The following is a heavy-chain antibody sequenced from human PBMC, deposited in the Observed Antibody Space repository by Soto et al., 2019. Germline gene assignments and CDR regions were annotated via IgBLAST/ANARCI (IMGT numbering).Heavy chain of an antibody. Sequence: ASVKVSCKASGYTFTSYYMHWVRQAPGQGLEWMGIINPSGGSTSYARKFQGRVTMTRDTSTSTVYMELSSLRSEDTAVYYCARDVDHIVVVTAILGYYYYGMDVWGQGTTVTVSS. CDR2: INPSGGST. CDR3: ARDVDHIVVVTAILGYYYYGMDV. CDR1: GYTFTSYY. V-gene: IGHV1-46*01. J-gene: IGHJ6*02. D-gene: IGHD2-21*02.